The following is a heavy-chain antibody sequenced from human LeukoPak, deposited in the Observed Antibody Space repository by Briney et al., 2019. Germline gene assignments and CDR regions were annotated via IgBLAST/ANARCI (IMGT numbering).Heavy chain of an antibody. CDR3: ARDLRYCGSSSCYFVYYGMDV. J-gene: IGHJ6*02. V-gene: IGHV3-30-3*01. D-gene: IGHD2-2*01. CDR1: GFTFSTYV. Sequence: GGSLRLSCAASGFTFSTYVIHWVRQAPGKGLEWVAVISHDGSNKYYADSVKGRFTISRDNSKNTLYLQVNSLRAEDTAVYYCARDLRYCGSSSCYFVYYGMDVWGQGTTVTASS. CDR2: ISHDGSNK.